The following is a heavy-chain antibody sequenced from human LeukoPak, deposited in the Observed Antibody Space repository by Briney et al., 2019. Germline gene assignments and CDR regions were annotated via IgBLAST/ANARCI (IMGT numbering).Heavy chain of an antibody. CDR2: INNDGDST. CDR3: AQQVGYCSSGNCYFTY. CDR1: GFSFKSYA. D-gene: IGHD2-15*01. Sequence: GGSLRLSCAASGFSFKSYAMSWVRQAPGKGLEWVSAINNDGDSTYSADSVKGRFTVSRDNSKNTLYLQMNSLRAEDAAVYYCAQQVGYCSSGNCYFTYWGQGTLVTASS. V-gene: IGHV3-23*01. J-gene: IGHJ1*01.